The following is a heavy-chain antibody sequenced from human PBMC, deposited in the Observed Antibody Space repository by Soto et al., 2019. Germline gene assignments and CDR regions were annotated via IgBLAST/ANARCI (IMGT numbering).Heavy chain of an antibody. CDR1: GYTFTSYY. J-gene: IGHJ4*02. CDR2: INPSGGST. D-gene: IGHD2-21*02. CDR3: ARDLFPRAGIIWVTAIPIGTPARDY. V-gene: IGHV1-46*01. Sequence: ASVKVSCKASGYTFTSYYMHWVRQAPGQGLEWMGIINPSGGSTSYAQKFQGRVTMTRETSTGTVYMELSSLRSEDTAVYYCARDLFPRAGIIWVTAIPIGTPARDYWGQGTLVTVSS.